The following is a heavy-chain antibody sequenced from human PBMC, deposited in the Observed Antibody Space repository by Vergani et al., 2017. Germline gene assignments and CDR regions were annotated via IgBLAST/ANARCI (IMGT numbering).Heavy chain of an antibody. Sequence: QVQLQQWGAGLLKPSETLSLTCAVYGGSFSGYYWSWIRQPPGKGLEWIGEINHSGSTNYNPSLKSRVTMSVDTSKNQFSLKLSSVTAADTAVYYCARASGTIFGVVIMPHYYYGMDVWGQGTTVTVSS. CDR3: ARASGTIFGVVIMPHYYYGMDV. J-gene: IGHJ6*02. CDR2: INHSGST. D-gene: IGHD3-3*01. V-gene: IGHV4-34*01. CDR1: GGSFSGYY.